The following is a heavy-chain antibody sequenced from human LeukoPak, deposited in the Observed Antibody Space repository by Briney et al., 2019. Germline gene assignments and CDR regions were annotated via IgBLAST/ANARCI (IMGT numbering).Heavy chain of an antibody. D-gene: IGHD3-10*01. Sequence: GGPLRLSCAASGFSFSSNWMHWVRQAPGKGRVWVSRISIDGGDTVYADSVKGRFTVSRDNAKDTLYLQMNSLRVEDTAVYYCARGPYYAAGSFDYWGQGTLVTVSS. CDR3: ARGPYYAAGSFDY. CDR1: GFSFSSNW. J-gene: IGHJ4*02. V-gene: IGHV3-74*01. CDR2: ISIDGGDT.